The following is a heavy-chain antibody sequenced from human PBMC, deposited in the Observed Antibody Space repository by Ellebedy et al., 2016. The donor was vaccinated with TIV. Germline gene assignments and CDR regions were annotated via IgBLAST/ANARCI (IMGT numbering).Heavy chain of an antibody. CDR1: GGSISSSNW. V-gene: IGHV4-4*02. Sequence: MPSETLSLTCAVSGGSISSSNWWSWLRQPPGKGLEWIGEIYHSGSTNYNPSLKSRVTISVDKSKNQFSLKLISVTAADTAVYYCARPITAPTNWFDPWGQGTLVTVSS. D-gene: IGHD6-6*01. J-gene: IGHJ5*02. CDR3: ARPITAPTNWFDP. CDR2: IYHSGST.